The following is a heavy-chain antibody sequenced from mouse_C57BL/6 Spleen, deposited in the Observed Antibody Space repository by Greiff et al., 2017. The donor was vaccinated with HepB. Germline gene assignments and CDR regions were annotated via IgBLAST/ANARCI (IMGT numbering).Heavy chain of an antibody. V-gene: IGHV2-2*01. CDR2: IWSGGST. Sequence: QVQLQQSGPGLVQPSQSLSITCTVSGFSLTSYGVHWVRQSPGKGLEWLGLIWSGGSTDYNAAFISRLSISKDNAKSQVFYKMNSQQADDTAIYYCARNYDSYYYAMDYWGQGTSVTVSS. CDR1: GFSLTSYG. D-gene: IGHD2-3*01. J-gene: IGHJ4*01. CDR3: ARNYDSYYYAMDY.